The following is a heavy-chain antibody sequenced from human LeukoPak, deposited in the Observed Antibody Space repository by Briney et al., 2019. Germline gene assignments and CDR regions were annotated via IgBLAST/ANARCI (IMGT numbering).Heavy chain of an antibody. CDR1: GGSISSYY. J-gene: IGHJ4*02. D-gene: IGHD6-6*01. CDR2: IYYSGST. V-gene: IGHV4-59*01. CDR3: ARDVAARRTNYFDY. Sequence: SETLSLTCTVSGGSISSYYWSWIRQPPGKGLEWIGYIYYSGSTNYNPSLKSRVTISVDTSKTQFSLKLSSVTAADAAVYYCARDVAARRTNYFDYWGQGTLVTVSS.